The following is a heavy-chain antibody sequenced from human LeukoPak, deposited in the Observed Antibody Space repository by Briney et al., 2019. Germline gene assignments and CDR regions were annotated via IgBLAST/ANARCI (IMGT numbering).Heavy chain of an antibody. J-gene: IGHJ6*03. CDR1: GFTFSSYE. V-gene: IGHV3-48*03. CDR2: ISSSGSTI. CDR3: ARANDSSGYYYYYMDV. D-gene: IGHD3-22*01. Sequence: PGGSLRLSCAASGFTFSSYEMNWVRQAPGKGLEWVSYISSSGSTIYYADSVKGRFTISRDNAKNSLYLQMNSLRAEDTAVYYCARANDSSGYYYYYMDVWGKGTTVTISS.